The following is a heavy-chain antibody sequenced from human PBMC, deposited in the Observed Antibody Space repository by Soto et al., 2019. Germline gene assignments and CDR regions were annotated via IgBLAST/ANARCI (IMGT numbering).Heavy chain of an antibody. D-gene: IGHD4-17*01. CDR3: AKDTYYGGNDWFDP. V-gene: IGHV3-23*01. CDR1: GFTFSSYA. CDR2: ISGSGGST. J-gene: IGHJ5*02. Sequence: PRLSCAASGFTFSSYAMSWVRQAPGKGLEWVSAISGSGGSTYYADSVKGRFTISRDNSKNTLYLQMKSLRAEDTAVYYCAKDTYYGGNDWFDPWGQGTLVTVSS.